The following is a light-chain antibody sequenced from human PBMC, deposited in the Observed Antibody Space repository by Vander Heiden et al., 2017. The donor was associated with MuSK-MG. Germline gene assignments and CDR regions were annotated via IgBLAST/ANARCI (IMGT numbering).Light chain of an antibody. CDR1: QRISTY. CDR3: QQSDSTPRT. J-gene: IGKJ1*01. V-gene: IGKV1-39*01. CDR2: AAS. Sequence: IQMTQSPSSLSASVGDRVTITCRASQRISTYLNWYQQKPGKAPKLLIYAASSLQSGVPSRFNGSGSGTDFTLTITRLHPEDFATYYCQQSDSTPRTFGQGTKVEIK.